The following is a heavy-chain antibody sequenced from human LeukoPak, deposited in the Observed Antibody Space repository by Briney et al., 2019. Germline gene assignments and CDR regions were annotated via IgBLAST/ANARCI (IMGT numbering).Heavy chain of an antibody. CDR3: AKEPEQWTNWFDP. CDR2: ISGGGGST. V-gene: IGHV3-23*01. J-gene: IGHJ5*02. CDR1: GFTFSSTT. D-gene: IGHD6-19*01. Sequence: GGSLRLSCVASGFTFSSTTMGWVRQAPGRGLEWVSAISGGGGSTYYADSVKGRFTISRDNSKNTLYLQMNSLRAEDTAVYYCAKEPEQWTNWFDPWGQGTLVTVSS.